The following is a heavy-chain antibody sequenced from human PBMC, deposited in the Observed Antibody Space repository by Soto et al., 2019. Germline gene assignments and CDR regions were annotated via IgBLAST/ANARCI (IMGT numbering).Heavy chain of an antibody. Sequence: QVPLVQSGGEVKKPGASVKVSCQASGYTFSDYAISWVRQAPGQGLEWMGWISASTRNTDQARNFQGRVIMTLDTSTNTAYMELRSLRSDDTAVYYCVRCYCSVGSCYACWHFDLWGRGTLVTVSS. CDR3: VRCYCSVGSCYACWHFDL. J-gene: IGHJ2*01. D-gene: IGHD2-15*01. CDR2: ISASTRNT. V-gene: IGHV1-18*01. CDR1: GYTFSDYA.